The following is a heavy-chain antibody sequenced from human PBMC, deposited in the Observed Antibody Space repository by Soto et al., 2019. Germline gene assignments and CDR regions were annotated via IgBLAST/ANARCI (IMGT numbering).Heavy chain of an antibody. CDR2: IYWDDDK. V-gene: IGHV2-5*02. D-gene: IGHD2-8*01. Sequence: SGPTLVNPTQTLTLTCTFSGFSLSTSGVGVGWIRQPPGKALEWLALIYWDDDKRYSPSLKSRLTITKDTSKNQVVLTMTNMDPVDTATYYCARIIVLMVYAMGGFDYWGQGTLVTVSS. CDR1: GFSLSTSGVG. CDR3: ARIIVLMVYAMGGFDY. J-gene: IGHJ4*02.